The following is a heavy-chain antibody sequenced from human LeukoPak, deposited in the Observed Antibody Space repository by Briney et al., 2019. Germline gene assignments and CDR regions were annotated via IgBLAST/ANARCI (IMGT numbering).Heavy chain of an antibody. Sequence: GGALRLSCAHSVFSFIRYDRCWVRQAPGKGLEWASTISVSGGSTYSADSVKGQFTVSRDNSKNTLYLQMNSLRAEDTAVYYCAKGPASLVSMAAAPRRSFDIWGQGTMVTVSS. CDR1: VFSFIRYD. CDR2: ISVSGGST. V-gene: IGHV3-23*01. D-gene: IGHD6-13*01. CDR3: AKGPASLVSMAAAPRRSFDI. J-gene: IGHJ3*02.